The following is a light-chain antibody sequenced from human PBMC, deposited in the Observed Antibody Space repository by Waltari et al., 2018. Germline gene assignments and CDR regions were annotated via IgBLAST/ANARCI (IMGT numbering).Light chain of an antibody. CDR1: QSVGKF. CDR3: QHYVRLPAT. V-gene: IGKV3-20*01. CDR2: GAS. Sequence: EIVLTQSPGTLSLSPGERATLSCWASQSVGKFLAWYQHNPGQSPRLLIYGASSRATGIPDRFSGSGSGTDFSLTINRLEPEDFAVYYCQHYVRLPATFGQGTKVEI. J-gene: IGKJ1*01.